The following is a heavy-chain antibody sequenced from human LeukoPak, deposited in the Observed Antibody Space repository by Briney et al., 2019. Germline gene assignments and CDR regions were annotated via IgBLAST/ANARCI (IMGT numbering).Heavy chain of an antibody. CDR1: GGSISSYY. J-gene: IGHJ6*02. V-gene: IGHV4-59*01. D-gene: IGHD2-15*01. Sequence: PSETLSLTCTVSGGSISSYYWSWIRQPPGKGLEWIGYIYYSGSTNYNPSLKSRVTISVDTSKNQFSLKLSSVTAADTAVYYCAREVRSVRYYYGMDVWGHGTTVTVSS. CDR2: IYYSGST. CDR3: AREVRSVRYYYGMDV.